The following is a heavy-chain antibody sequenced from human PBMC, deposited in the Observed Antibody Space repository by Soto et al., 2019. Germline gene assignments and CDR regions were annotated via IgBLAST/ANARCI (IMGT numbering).Heavy chain of an antibody. Sequence: QITLKESGPTLVKPTQTLTLTCTFSGFSLGSSGVGVGWIRQPPGKALEWLALIYWDDDKRYSPSLKSRLTITKDTSKNQVVLTITSMDPVDTATYYCAHRGPYDSADPWGQGTLVTVSS. V-gene: IGHV2-5*02. CDR3: AHRGPYDSADP. CDR1: GFSLGSSGVG. J-gene: IGHJ5*02. D-gene: IGHD3-22*01. CDR2: IYWDDDK.